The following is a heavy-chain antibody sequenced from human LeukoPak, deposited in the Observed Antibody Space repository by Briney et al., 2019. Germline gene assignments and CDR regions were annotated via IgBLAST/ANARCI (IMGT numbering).Heavy chain of an antibody. CDR1: GFTFSSYA. J-gene: IGHJ4*02. D-gene: IGHD6-13*01. Sequence: GGSLGLSCAASGFTFSSYAMSWVRQAPGKGLEWVSAISGSGGSTYYADSVKGRFTISRDNSKNTLYLQMNSLRAEDTAVYYCAKVERVAAAGCWDYWGQGTLVTVSS. CDR2: ISGSGGST. V-gene: IGHV3-23*01. CDR3: AKVERVAAAGCWDY.